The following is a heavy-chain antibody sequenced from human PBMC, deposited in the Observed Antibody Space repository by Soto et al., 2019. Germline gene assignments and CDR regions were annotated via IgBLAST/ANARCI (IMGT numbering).Heavy chain of an antibody. D-gene: IGHD2-15*01. J-gene: IGHJ6*03. CDR1: GGSFSGYY. V-gene: IGHV4-34*01. Sequence: SETLSLTCAVYGGSFSGYYWSWIRQPPGKGLEWIGEINHSGSTNYNPSLKSRVTISVDTSKNQFSLKLSSVTAADTAVYYCARTNCSTYPTCYYYMDVWGKGTTVTVS. CDR3: ARTNCSTYPTCYYYMDV. CDR2: INHSGST.